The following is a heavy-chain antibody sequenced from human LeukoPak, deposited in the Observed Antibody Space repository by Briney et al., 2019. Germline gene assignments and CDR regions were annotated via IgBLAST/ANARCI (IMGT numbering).Heavy chain of an antibody. CDR1: GGSISSYY. CDR3: ARARYFDY. CDR2: IYYSGST. D-gene: IGHD2-15*01. J-gene: IGHJ4*02. V-gene: IGHV4-59*01. Sequence: PSETLSLTCTVSGGSISSYYWSWIRRPPGKGLEWIGYIYYSGSTNYNPPLKSRVTISVDTSKNQFSLKLSSVTAADTAVYYCARARYFDYWGQGTLVTVSS.